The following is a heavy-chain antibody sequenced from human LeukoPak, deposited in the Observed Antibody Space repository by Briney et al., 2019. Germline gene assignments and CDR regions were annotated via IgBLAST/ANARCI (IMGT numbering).Heavy chain of an antibody. J-gene: IGHJ4*02. CDR1: GFTFSSYG. D-gene: IGHD6-13*01. Sequence: PGGSLRLSCAASGFTFSSYGMHWVRQAPGKGLEWVAVISYDGSNKYYADSVKGRFTISRDNSKNTLYLQMNSLRAEDTAVYYCAKPIFPYSSREPHFDYWGQGTLVTVSS. CDR2: ISYDGSNK. V-gene: IGHV3-30*18. CDR3: AKPIFPYSSREPHFDY.